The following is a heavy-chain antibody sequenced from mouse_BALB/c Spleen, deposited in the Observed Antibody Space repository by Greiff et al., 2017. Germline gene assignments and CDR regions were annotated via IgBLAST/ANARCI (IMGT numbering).Heavy chain of an antibody. J-gene: IGHJ3*01. CDR1: GYTFTSYV. V-gene: IGHV1-14*01. Sequence: EVQLQQSGPELVKPGASVKMSCKASGYTFTSYVMHWVKQKPGQGLEWIGYINPYNDGTKYNEKFKGKATLTSDKSSSTAYMELSSLTSEDSAVYYCARPFITTGFAYWGQGTLVTVSA. CDR2: INPYNDGT. D-gene: IGHD1-1*01. CDR3: ARPFITTGFAY.